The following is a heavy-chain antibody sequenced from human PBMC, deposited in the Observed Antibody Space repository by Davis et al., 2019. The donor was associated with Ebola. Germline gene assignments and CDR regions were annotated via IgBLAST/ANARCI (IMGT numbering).Heavy chain of an antibody. Sequence: LRLSCTVSGGSISRGGSYWTWIRQHPGKGLEWMGYSYYSGSTYYKLSLKSRVTISIDTSKNQFYLNLYSVTAADTAVYYCARDLRYDSSGYDYYFYMDVWGKGTTVTVSS. J-gene: IGHJ6*03. CDR1: GGSISRGGSY. CDR3: ARDLRYDSSGYDYYFYMDV. V-gene: IGHV4-31*03. CDR2: SYYSGST. D-gene: IGHD3-22*01.